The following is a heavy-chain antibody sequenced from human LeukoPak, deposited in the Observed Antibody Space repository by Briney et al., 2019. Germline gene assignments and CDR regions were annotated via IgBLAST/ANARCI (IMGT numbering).Heavy chain of an antibody. J-gene: IGHJ4*02. Sequence: PSETLSLTCTVPGGSIRSYYWSWIRQPPGKGLEWIGYIYYSGSTNYNPSLKRRVTISVDTSKNQFSLNLSSVTAADTAVYYCARVLPYSSGWGVDYWGQGTLVTVSS. CDR1: GGSIRSYY. CDR3: ARVLPYSSGWGVDY. CDR2: IYYSGST. V-gene: IGHV4-59*01. D-gene: IGHD6-19*01.